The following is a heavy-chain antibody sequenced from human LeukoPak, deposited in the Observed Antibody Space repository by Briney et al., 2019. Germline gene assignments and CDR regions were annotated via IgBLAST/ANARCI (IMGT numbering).Heavy chain of an antibody. CDR1: GGSISSSSYY. D-gene: IGHD1-7*01. V-gene: IGHV4-61*01. CDR2: IYYSGST. Sequence: SETLSLTCTVSGGSISSSSYYWSWIRQPPGKGLEWIGYIYYSGSTNYNPSLKSRVTISVDTSKNQFSLKLSSVTAADTAVYYCAARSLGGTTAGAFDIWGQGTMVTVSS. J-gene: IGHJ3*02. CDR3: AARSLGGTTAGAFDI.